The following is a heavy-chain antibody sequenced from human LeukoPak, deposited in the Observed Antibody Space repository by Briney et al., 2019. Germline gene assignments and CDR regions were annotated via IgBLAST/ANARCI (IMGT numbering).Heavy chain of an antibody. Sequence: SVKVSCKASGGTFSSYAISWVRQAPGQGLEWMGRIIPIFGIANYAQKFQGRVTITADKSTSTACMELSSLRSEDTAVYYCARWGIAVAGTKESYYFDYWGQGTLVTVSS. CDR2: IIPIFGIA. V-gene: IGHV1-69*04. J-gene: IGHJ4*02. D-gene: IGHD6-19*01. CDR1: GGTFSSYA. CDR3: ARWGIAVAGTKESYYFDY.